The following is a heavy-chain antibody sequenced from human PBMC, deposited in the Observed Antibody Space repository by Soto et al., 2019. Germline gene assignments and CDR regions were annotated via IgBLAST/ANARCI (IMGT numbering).Heavy chain of an antibody. CDR2: INHSGST. V-gene: IGHV4-34*01. CDR3: ARGFNSSSWYTPFDY. D-gene: IGHD6-13*01. Sequence: QVQLQQWGAGLLKPSETLSLTCAVYGGSFSGYYWSWIRQPPGKGLEWIGEINHSGSTNYNPSLKSLVTISVDTSKSQFSLKLSSVTAADTAVYYCARGFNSSSWYTPFDYWGQGTLVTVSS. J-gene: IGHJ4*02. CDR1: GGSFSGYY.